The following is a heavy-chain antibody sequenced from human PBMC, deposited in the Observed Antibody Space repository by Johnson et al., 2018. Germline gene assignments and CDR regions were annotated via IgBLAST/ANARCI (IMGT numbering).Heavy chain of an antibody. CDR2: ISYDGSNK. CDR1: GFTFSSYA. J-gene: IGHJ3*02. V-gene: IGHV3-30-3*01. D-gene: IGHD6-19*01. Sequence: QVQLVQFGGGVVQPGRSLRLSCAASGFTFSSYAMHWVRQAPGKGLEWVAVISYDGSNKYYADSVKGRFTIYRDTSKNTLYLQLNSRRAEDTAVYYCAKISGSGWWKDGTFDIWGQGTMVTVS. CDR3: AKISGSGWWKDGTFDI.